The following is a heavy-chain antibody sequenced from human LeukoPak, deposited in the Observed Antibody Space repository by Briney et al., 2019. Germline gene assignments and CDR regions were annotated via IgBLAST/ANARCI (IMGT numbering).Heavy chain of an antibody. J-gene: IGHJ4*02. CDR1: GGSITSSSYY. Sequence: KASETLSLTCSVSGGSITSSSYYWGWIRQSPEKGLEWIGSIYYTGGTHYSPSLKSRVTISVDMSKNQFSLKVSSVTAADTAVYYCARGGFPGYSTSWFYWGQGTLVTVSS. CDR3: ARGGFPGYSTSWFY. CDR2: IYYTGGT. D-gene: IGHD6-13*01. V-gene: IGHV4-39*07.